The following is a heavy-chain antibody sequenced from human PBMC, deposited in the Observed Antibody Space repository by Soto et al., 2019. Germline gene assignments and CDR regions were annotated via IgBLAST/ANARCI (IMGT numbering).Heavy chain of an antibody. J-gene: IGHJ6*02. CDR3: ARDRAWFGELPDYYYYGMDV. CDR2: IIPILGIA. V-gene: IGHV1-69*04. Sequence: SVKVSCKASGGTFSSYTISWVRQAPGQGLEWMGRIIPILGIANYAQKFQGRVTITADKSTSTAYMELSSLRSEDTAVYYCARDRAWFGELPDYYYYGMDVWGQGTTVTVSS. D-gene: IGHD3-10*01. CDR1: GGTFSSYT.